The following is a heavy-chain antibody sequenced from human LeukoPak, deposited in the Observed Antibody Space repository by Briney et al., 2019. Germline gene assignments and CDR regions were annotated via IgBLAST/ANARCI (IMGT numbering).Heavy chain of an antibody. CDR2: IYYSGTT. CDR3: ARDQGGVVRGVIDWFDP. D-gene: IGHD3-10*01. V-gene: IGHV4-31*03. Sequence: SETLSLTCTVSGGSIRSGSFYWTWIRQHPGKGLEWIGYIYYSGTTYYNPSLRSRVSISIDTSKNQFALKLSSVTAADTAVYYCARDQGGVVRGVIDWFDPWGQGALVTVSS. J-gene: IGHJ5*02. CDR1: GGSIRSGSFY.